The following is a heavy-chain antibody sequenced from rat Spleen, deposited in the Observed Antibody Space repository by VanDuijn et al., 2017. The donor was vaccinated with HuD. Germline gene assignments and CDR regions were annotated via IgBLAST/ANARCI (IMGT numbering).Heavy chain of an antibody. CDR3: TRVDYPGIAHYFDY. J-gene: IGHJ2*01. Sequence: EVQLVESGGGLVQPGRSLKLSCVASGFTFNYYWMTWIRQAPGKGLEWVASITNAGGGTHYPDSVKGRFTIARDNVQRTLYLQMNTLRSEDTATYYCTRVDYPGIAHYFDYWGQGVMVTVSS. V-gene: IGHV5-31*01. CDR2: ITNAGGGT. D-gene: IGHD1-4*01. CDR1: GFTFNYYW.